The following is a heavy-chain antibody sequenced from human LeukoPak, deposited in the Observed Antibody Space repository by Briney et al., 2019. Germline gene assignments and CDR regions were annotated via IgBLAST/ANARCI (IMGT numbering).Heavy chain of an antibody. Sequence: SVKVSCKASGGTFSSYAISWVRQAPGQGLEWMGGIIPIFGTANYAQKFQGRVTITADESTSTAYMELSSLRSEDTAVYYCAGTYYYDSSGYLRSYYYYGMDVWGQGTTVTVSS. D-gene: IGHD3-22*01. V-gene: IGHV1-69*01. CDR2: IIPIFGTA. CDR1: GGTFSSYA. J-gene: IGHJ6*02. CDR3: AGTYYYDSSGYLRSYYYYGMDV.